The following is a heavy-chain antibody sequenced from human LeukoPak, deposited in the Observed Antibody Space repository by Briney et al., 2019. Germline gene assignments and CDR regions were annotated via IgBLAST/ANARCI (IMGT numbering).Heavy chain of an antibody. V-gene: IGHV3-23*01. J-gene: IGHJ4*02. CDR2: ISGSGYST. Sequence: GGSLRLSCAASGFTFSSYAMSWVRQAPGKGLEWDSSISGSGYSTYYPKSVKGRFSISRDNSKNTLYLEMNSLGAEDTAVYYCAKDYIGYDEDFDYCGQGTLVTVSS. CDR3: AKDYIGYDEDFDY. CDR1: GFTFSSYA. D-gene: IGHD2-2*01.